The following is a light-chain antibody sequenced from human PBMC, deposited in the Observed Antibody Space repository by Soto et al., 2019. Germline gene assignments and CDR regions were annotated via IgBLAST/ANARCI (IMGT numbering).Light chain of an antibody. CDR2: EGS. V-gene: IGLV2-23*01. CDR1: SSDVGNYNL. CDR3: CSYAGSSTYYV. J-gene: IGLJ1*01. Sequence: QSVLTQPASVSGSPGQSITISCTGTSSDVGNYNLVSWYQQHPGKASKLMIYEGSKRPSGVSNRFSASKSGNTASLTISGLQAEDEADYYCCSYAGSSTYYVFGTGTKVTVL.